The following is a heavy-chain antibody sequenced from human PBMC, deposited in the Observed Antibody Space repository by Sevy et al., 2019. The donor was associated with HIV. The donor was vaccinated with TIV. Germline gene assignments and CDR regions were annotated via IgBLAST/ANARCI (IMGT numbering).Heavy chain of an antibody. CDR3: AREGGTKPHDY. V-gene: IGHV3-23*01. CDR1: GFTFSKYS. Sequence: GGSLRLSCAASGFTFSKYSMSWVRQPPGKGLEWVSTLSFGCGEINYAVSVKGRFTISRDNSKSSVYLQMNNLRPEDTAVYYCAREGGTKPHDYWGQGTLVTVSS. D-gene: IGHD2-8*01. J-gene: IGHJ4*02. CDR2: LSFGCGEI.